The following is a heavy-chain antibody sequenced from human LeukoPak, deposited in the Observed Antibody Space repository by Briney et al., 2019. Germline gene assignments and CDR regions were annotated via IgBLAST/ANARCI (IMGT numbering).Heavy chain of an antibody. J-gene: IGHJ6*03. CDR1: GYTFTSYD. CDR2: MNPNSGNT. V-gene: IGHV1-8*03. D-gene: IGHD6-19*01. Sequence: ASVTVSCKASGYTFTSYDINWVRQATGQGLEWMGWMNPNSGNTGYAQNFQGRVTITRNTSISTAYMELSSLRSEDTAVYYCARDYSSGGSYYYYMDVWGKGTTVTVSS. CDR3: ARDYSSGGSYYYYMDV.